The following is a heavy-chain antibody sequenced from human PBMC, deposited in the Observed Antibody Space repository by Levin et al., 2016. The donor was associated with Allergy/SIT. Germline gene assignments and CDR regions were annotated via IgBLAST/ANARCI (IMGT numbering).Heavy chain of an antibody. J-gene: IGHJ5*02. CDR1: GGSISSSSYY. Sequence: SETLSLTCTVSGGSISSSSYYWGWIRQPPGKGLEWIGSIYYSGSTYYNPSLKSRVTISVDTSKNQFSLKLSSVTAADTAVYYCARSKGYCSSTSCYRPTGVKYNWFDPWGQGTLVTVSS. D-gene: IGHD2-2*01. CDR2: IYYSGST. CDR3: ARSKGYCSSTSCYRPTGVKYNWFDP. V-gene: IGHV4-39*01.